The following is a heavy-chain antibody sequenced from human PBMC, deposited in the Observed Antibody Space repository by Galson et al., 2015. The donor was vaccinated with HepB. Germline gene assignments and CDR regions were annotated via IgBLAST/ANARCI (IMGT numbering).Heavy chain of an antibody. CDR2: IVVGSGNT. J-gene: IGHJ5*02. Sequence: SVKVSCKASGFTFTNSAVQWVRQARGQRLEWIGWIVVGSGNTNYAQKFQERVTITRDMSTSTAYMELSSLRSEDTAVYYCAAEATRGGFDPWGQGTLVTVSS. V-gene: IGHV1-58*01. CDR3: AAEATRGGFDP. D-gene: IGHD1-26*01. CDR1: GFTFTNSA.